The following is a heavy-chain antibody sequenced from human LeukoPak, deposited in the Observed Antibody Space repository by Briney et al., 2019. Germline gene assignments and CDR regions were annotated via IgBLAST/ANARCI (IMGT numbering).Heavy chain of an antibody. V-gene: IGHV4-39*07. CDR2: IYYSGST. J-gene: IGHJ5*02. D-gene: IGHD6-19*01. CDR1: GGSISSSSYY. Sequence: SETLSLTCTVSGGSISSSSYYWGWIRQPPGKGLEWIGSIYYSGSTYYNPSLKSRVTISVDTSKNQFSLKLSSVTAADTAVYYCARDREWLANWFDPWGQGTLVTVSS. CDR3: ARDREWLANWFDP.